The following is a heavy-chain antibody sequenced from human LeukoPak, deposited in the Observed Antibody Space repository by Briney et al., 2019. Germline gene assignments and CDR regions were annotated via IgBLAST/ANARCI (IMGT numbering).Heavy chain of an antibody. CDR1: GFTFSSYA. V-gene: IGHV3-23*01. Sequence: PGGSLRLSCAASGFTFSSYAMSWVRQAPGKGLEWVSAISGSGGSTYYADSVKGRFTISRDNSKNALYLQMNSLRAEDTAVYYCAKDYYDSSGYIFDYWGQGTLVTVSS. CDR3: AKDYYDSSGYIFDY. J-gene: IGHJ4*02. CDR2: ISGSGGST. D-gene: IGHD3-22*01.